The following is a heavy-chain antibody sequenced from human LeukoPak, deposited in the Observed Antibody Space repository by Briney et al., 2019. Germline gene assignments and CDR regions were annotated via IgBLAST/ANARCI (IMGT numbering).Heavy chain of an antibody. CDR1: GFTFSSYG. CDR2: INPNSGGT. Sequence: PGGSLRLSCAASGFTFSSYGMHWVRQAPGQGLEWMGWINPNSGGTNYAQKFQGRVTMTRDTSISTAYMELSRLRSDDTAMYYCARQWGRLGFDYWGQGTLVTVSS. CDR3: ARQWGRLGFDY. D-gene: IGHD2-8*01. J-gene: IGHJ4*02. V-gene: IGHV1-2*02.